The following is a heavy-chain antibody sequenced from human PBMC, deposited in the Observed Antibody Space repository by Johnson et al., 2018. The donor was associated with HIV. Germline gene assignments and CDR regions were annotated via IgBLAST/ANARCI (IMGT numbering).Heavy chain of an antibody. Sequence: EVQLVESGGGLVQPGGSLRLSCAASGFTFSSYDMHWVRQATGKGLEWVSAIGTAGDTYYPGSVKGRFTISRENAKNSLYLQMNSLRAEDTAVYYCAREDTPFGSPHEGDAFDIWGQGTMVTVFS. CDR3: AREDTPFGSPHEGDAFDI. V-gene: IGHV3-13*01. J-gene: IGHJ3*02. CDR2: IGTAGDT. D-gene: IGHD3-16*01. CDR1: GFTFSSYD.